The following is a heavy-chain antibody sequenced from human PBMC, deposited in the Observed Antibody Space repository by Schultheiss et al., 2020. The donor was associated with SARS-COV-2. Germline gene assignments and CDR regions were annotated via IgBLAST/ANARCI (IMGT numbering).Heavy chain of an antibody. CDR1: GFTFSSYA. Sequence: GGSLRLSCAASGFTFSSYAMSWVRQAPGKGLEWVSYISGSGSTIYYADSVKGRFTISRDNAKNSLFLQMNSLRAEDTAMYYCARGWARPIDYSDYVPNWFDPWGQGTLVTVSS. CDR3: ARGWARPIDYSDYVPNWFDP. D-gene: IGHD4-11*01. V-gene: IGHV3-48*04. J-gene: IGHJ5*02. CDR2: ISGSGSTI.